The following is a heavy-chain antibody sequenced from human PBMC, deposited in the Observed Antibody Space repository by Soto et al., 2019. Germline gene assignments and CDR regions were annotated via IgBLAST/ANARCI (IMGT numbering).Heavy chain of an antibody. D-gene: IGHD6-13*01. CDR3: ARYISLRGWVYLVVEY. V-gene: IGHV3-9*01. J-gene: IGHJ1*01. Sequence: EVQLVESGGGWVQPGRSLRLSCAASGFTFDVYAMHWVRQAPGKGLELVSGINYNSGSVGYADSVKGRFTISRDKAKLSQTRPVNRLRAEGQAVSYCARYISLRGWVYLVVEYWGQCTLVTFAP. CDR2: INYNSGSV. CDR1: GFTFDVYA.